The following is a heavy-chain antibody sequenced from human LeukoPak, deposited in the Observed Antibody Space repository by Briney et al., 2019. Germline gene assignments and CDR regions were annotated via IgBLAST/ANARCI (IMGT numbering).Heavy chain of an antibody. D-gene: IGHD2-21*01. CDR2: INPSGGDT. CDR1: GYTFTTYY. Sequence: ASVKVSCKASGYTFTTYYMHWVRQAPGQGLEWMGIINPSGGDTSYAQKFQGRVTMTRDISTSTVYMELSSLRFEDTAVYYCTRSVRNGHIDYWGQGTLVTVSS. V-gene: IGHV1-46*01. J-gene: IGHJ4*02. CDR3: TRSVRNGHIDY.